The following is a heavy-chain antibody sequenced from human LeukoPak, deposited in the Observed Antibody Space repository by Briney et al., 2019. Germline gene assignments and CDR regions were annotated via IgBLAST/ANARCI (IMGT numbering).Heavy chain of an antibody. CDR3: ARGGLAVAGSYFDY. J-gene: IGHJ4*02. V-gene: IGHV1-8*01. CDR2: MNPNSGNT. CDR1: GYTFTSYD. D-gene: IGHD6-19*01. Sequence: ASVKVSCKASGYTFTSYDINWVRQATGQGLEWMGWMNPNSGNTGYAQKFQGRVIMTRNTSISTAYMELSSLRSEDTAVYYCARGGLAVAGSYFDYWGQGTLVTVSS.